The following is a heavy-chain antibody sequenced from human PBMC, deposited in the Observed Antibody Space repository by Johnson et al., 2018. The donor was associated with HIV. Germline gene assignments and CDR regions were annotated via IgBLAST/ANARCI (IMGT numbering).Heavy chain of an antibody. CDR1: GFNVISNY. J-gene: IGHJ3*02. CDR3: AREWLYGFDI. D-gene: IGHD5-24*01. V-gene: IGHV3-53*01. Sequence: VQLVESGGGLIQRGGSLRLSCAASGFNVISNYMSWVRQAPGKGLEWVSLIYTGGSTYYADSVKGRFTISRDNSKNTLYLQMNRLRAEDTAVYYCAREWLYGFDIWGQGTMVTVSS. CDR2: IYTGGST.